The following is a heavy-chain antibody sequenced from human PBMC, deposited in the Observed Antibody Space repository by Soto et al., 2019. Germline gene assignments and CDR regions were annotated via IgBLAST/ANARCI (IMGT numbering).Heavy chain of an antibody. CDR1: GYTFTSYA. Sequence: QVQLVQSGAEEKKPGASVKVSCKASGYTFTSYAMQWVRQAPGQRLEWMGWINAGNGNTKYSQKLQGRVTITRDTSASTAYMELSSLRSEDTAVYYCARSIVVVTALDYWGQGTLVTVSS. CDR3: ARSIVVVTALDY. V-gene: IGHV1-3*05. CDR2: INAGNGNT. D-gene: IGHD2-21*02. J-gene: IGHJ4*02.